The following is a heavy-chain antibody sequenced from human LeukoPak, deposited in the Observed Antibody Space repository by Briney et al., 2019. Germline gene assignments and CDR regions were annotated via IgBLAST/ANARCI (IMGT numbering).Heavy chain of an antibody. J-gene: IGHJ4*02. D-gene: IGHD5-18*01. CDR3: ARVGRGYSFNVYYFDY. CDR1: GFTVSSNS. V-gene: IGHV3-66*03. CDR2: IYSDNT. Sequence: GGSLRLSCTVSGFTVSSNSMSWVRQAPGKGLEWVSFIYSDNTHYSDFVKGRFTISRDNSKNTLYLQMNSLRAEDTAVFYCARVGRGYSFNVYYFDYWGQGTLVTVSS.